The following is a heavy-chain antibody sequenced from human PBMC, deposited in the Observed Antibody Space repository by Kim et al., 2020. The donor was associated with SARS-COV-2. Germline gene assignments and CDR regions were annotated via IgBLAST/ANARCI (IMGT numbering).Heavy chain of an antibody. V-gene: IGHV4-59*01. CDR3: ARDLSGSYYFDY. CDR1: GGSISSYY. CDR2: IYYSGST. Sequence: SETLSLTCTVSGGSISSYYWSWIRQPPGKGLEWIGYIYYSGSTNYNPSLKSRVTISVDTSKNQFSLKLSSVTAADTAVYYCARDLSGSYYFDYWGQGILVTVSS. D-gene: IGHD1-26*01. J-gene: IGHJ4*02.